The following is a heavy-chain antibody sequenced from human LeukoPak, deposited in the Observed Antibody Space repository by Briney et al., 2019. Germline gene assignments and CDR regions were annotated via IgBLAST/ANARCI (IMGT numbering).Heavy chain of an antibody. CDR1: GFTFSSYG. CDR3: GRGYYGDYGYGMDA. CDR2: IWYDGSNK. J-gene: IGHJ6*02. Sequence: GRSLRLSCAASGFTFSSYGIHWVRQAPGKGQEWVAVIWYDGSNKYYADSVKGRFTISRDNSKNTLYLQMNSLRAEDTAVYYCGRGYYGDYGYGMDAWGQGTTVTVSS. V-gene: IGHV3-33*01. D-gene: IGHD4-17*01.